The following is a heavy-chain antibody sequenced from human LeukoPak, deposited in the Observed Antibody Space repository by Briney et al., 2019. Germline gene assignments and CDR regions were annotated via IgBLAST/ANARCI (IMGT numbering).Heavy chain of an antibody. CDR2: ICYSGST. D-gene: IGHD3-10*01. J-gene: IGHJ6*02. CDR3: PRPFRGSGRLAGYYYGMDV. CDR1: GGSISSSSYY. V-gene: IGHV4-39*01. Sequence: SETLSLTCTVSGGSISSSSYYWGWMRQPPGKGLEWMGGICYSGSTYYKPSLKSRVTISVETSKNQFSMKLSSVPAADTAVYYCPRPFRGSGRLAGYYYGMDVWGQGTTVTVSS.